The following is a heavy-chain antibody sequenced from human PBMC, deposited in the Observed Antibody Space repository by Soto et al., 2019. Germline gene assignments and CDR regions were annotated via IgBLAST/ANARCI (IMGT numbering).Heavy chain of an antibody. CDR3: ATIAGANDY. CDR1: GGSIYTYS. V-gene: IGHV4-4*07. J-gene: IGHJ4*02. Sequence: ASETLSLTCTVSGGSIYTYSWTWIRQPAGKGLEWIGHIYSSGSANYNPSLKSRVSMSVDTSKNQFSLKLNSVTAADTAVYYCATIAGANDYWGQGTLVTVSS. CDR2: IYSSGSA. D-gene: IGHD1-26*01.